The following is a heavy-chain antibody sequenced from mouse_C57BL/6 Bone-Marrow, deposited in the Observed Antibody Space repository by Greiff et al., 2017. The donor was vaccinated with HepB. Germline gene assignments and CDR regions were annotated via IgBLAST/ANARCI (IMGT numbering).Heavy chain of an antibody. V-gene: IGHV1-4*01. CDR2: INPSSGYT. CDR1: GYTFTSYT. CDR3: ASLILLRVGAMDY. D-gene: IGHD1-1*01. J-gene: IGHJ4*01. Sequence: QVQLQQSGAELARPGASVKMSCKASGYTFTSYTMHWVKQRPGQGLEWIGYINPSSGYTKYNQKFKDKATLTADKSSSTAYMQLSSLTSEDSAVYYCASLILLRVGAMDYWGQGTSVTVSS.